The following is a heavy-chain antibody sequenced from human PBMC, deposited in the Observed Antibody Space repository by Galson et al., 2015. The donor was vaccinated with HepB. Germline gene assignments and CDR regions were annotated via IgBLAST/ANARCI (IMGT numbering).Heavy chain of an antibody. CDR2: IWYDGSNK. Sequence: SLRLSCAASGFTFSSYGMHWVRQAPGKGLEWVAVIWYDGSNKYYADSVKGRFTISRDNSKNTLYLQMNSLRAEDTAVYYCAKDLESSSSLAIDYWGQGTLVTVSS. J-gene: IGHJ4*02. CDR3: AKDLESSSSLAIDY. V-gene: IGHV3-33*06. D-gene: IGHD6-13*01. CDR1: GFTFSSYG.